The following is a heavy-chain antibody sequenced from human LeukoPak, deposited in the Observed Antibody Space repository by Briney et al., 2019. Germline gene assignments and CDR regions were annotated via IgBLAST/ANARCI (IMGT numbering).Heavy chain of an antibody. CDR3: ASSHDSAGND. D-gene: IGHD2-15*01. Sequence: QPGGSLRLSCAASGFTFSTSWMSWVRQAPGKGLEWLANINPDGRATFYVDSVKGRFIISRDNAKNSLFLRMSSLRDDDTALYYCASSHDSAGNDWGQGTVVTVYS. CDR2: INPDGRAT. V-gene: IGHV3-7*01. CDR1: GFTFSTSW. J-gene: IGHJ1*01.